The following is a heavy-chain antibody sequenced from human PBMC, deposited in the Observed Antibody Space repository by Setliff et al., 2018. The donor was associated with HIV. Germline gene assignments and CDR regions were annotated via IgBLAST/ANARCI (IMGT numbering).Heavy chain of an antibody. Sequence: SETLSLTCTISGGSIIRRAYYWGWIRQPPGKGLQWIGSIHYSGSTYYQPSLRSRVSISVDTAKNQFSLDLKSVTAADTAVYYCARRGDGYILDYWGRGTLVTVPQ. CDR2: IHYSGST. CDR1: GGSIIRRAYY. J-gene: IGHJ4*02. V-gene: IGHV4-39*01. D-gene: IGHD5-12*01. CDR3: ARRGDGYILDY.